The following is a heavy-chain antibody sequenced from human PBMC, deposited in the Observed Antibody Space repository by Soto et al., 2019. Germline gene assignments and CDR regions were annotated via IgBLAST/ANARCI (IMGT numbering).Heavy chain of an antibody. CDR3: ARGYSGYQAWFDP. V-gene: IGHV1-18*01. Sequence: ASVKVSCKASGYTFTNYGFSWVRQAPGQGLEWMGWISGYNGNTKYAEKFQGRVTMTTDTSTSTAHMELSSLRSEDTGVYYCARGYSGYQAWFDPWGQGTLVTVSS. J-gene: IGHJ5*02. D-gene: IGHD5-12*01. CDR2: ISGYNGNT. CDR1: GYTFTNYG.